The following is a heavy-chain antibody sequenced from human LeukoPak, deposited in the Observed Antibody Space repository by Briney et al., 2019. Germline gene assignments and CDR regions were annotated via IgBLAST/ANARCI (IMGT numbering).Heavy chain of an antibody. Sequence: TSETLSLTCTVSGGSISSYYWSWIRQPPGKGLEWIGYIYYSGSTNYNPSLKSRVTISVDTSKNQFSLKLSSVTAADTAVYYCARGRDYYDPQWGQGTLVTVSS. D-gene: IGHD3-22*01. CDR3: ARGRDYYDPQ. J-gene: IGHJ4*02. CDR2: IYYSGST. CDR1: GGSISSYY. V-gene: IGHV4-59*12.